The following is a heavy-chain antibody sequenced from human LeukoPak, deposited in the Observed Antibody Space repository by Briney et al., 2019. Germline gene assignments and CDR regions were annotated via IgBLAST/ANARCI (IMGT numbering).Heavy chain of an antibody. CDR3: ARDNRGSGSYYKSPYFDY. Sequence: GGSLRLSCAASGFTLSSYSMNWVRQAPGKGLEWVSCISSSSSYIYYADSVKGRFTISRDNAKNSLYLQMNSLRAEDTAVYYCARDNRGSGSYYKSPYFDYWGQGTLVTVSS. CDR2: ISSSSSYI. D-gene: IGHD3-10*01. J-gene: IGHJ4*02. CDR1: GFTLSSYS. V-gene: IGHV3-21*01.